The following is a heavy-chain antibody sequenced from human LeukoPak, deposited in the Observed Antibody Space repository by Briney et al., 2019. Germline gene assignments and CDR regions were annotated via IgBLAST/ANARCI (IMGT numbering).Heavy chain of an antibody. D-gene: IGHD6-13*01. CDR1: GGTFSSYA. V-gene: IGHV1-69*01. Sequence: SVKVSCKASGGTFSSYAISWVRQAPGQGLEWMGGIIPIFGTANYAQKFQGRVTITADESTSTAYMELSSLRSEDTAVYYCAKDQRSIAAAGTRNFDYWGQGTLVTVSS. J-gene: IGHJ4*02. CDR3: AKDQRSIAAAGTRNFDY. CDR2: IIPIFGTA.